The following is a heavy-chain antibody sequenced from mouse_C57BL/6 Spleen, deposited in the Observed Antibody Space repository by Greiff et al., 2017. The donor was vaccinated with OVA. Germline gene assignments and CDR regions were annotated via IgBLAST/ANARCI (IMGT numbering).Heavy chain of an antibody. CDR2: IDPSDSET. J-gene: IGHJ2*01. D-gene: IGHD1-1*01. V-gene: IGHV1-52*01. Sequence: VQLQQPGAELVRPGSSVKLSCKASGYTFTSYWMHWVKQRPIQGLEWIGNIDPSDSETHYNQKFKDKATLTVDKSSSTAYMQLSSLTSEDSAVYYCARKDSLFYGRSLDYWGQGTTLTVSS. CDR3: ARKDSLFYGRSLDY. CDR1: GYTFTSYW.